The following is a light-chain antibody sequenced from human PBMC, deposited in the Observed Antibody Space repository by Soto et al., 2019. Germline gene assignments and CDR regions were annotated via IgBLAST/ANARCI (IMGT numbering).Light chain of an antibody. Sequence: DIQMTQSPSSLSASVGDRVTITCRASQTISSWLAWYQQTPGKAPKILIYKASTLKSGVPSRFRGSGSGTEFTLTLSRLQPDDFSTYYCQHYNSYSEAFGQGTKVDIK. V-gene: IGKV1-5*03. CDR2: KAS. J-gene: IGKJ1*01. CDR3: QHYNSYSEA. CDR1: QTISSW.